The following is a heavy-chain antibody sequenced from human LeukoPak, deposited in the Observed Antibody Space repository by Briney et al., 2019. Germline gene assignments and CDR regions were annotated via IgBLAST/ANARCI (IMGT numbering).Heavy chain of an antibody. Sequence: SETLSLTCTASGGSISSSSYYWGWIRQPPGKGLEWIGSIYYSGSTYYNPSPKSRVTISVDMSKNQFSLKLSSVTAADTAVYYCARHTAMVTGFDYWGQGTLVTVSS. V-gene: IGHV4-39*01. D-gene: IGHD5-18*01. CDR2: IYYSGST. J-gene: IGHJ4*02. CDR3: ARHTAMVTGFDY. CDR1: GGSISSSSYY.